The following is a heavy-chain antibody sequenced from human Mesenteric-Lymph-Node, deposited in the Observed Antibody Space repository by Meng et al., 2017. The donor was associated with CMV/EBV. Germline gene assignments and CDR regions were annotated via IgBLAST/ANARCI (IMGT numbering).Heavy chain of an antibody. D-gene: IGHD3-22*01. CDR3: ARREYYYDSSRYYGFDY. CDR2: ISAYTGDT. J-gene: IGHJ4*02. V-gene: IGHV1-18*04. CDR1: YTFSNYG. Sequence: YTFSNYGLSWVRQAPGQGLEWMAWISAYTGDTKYAQKFQDRVTVTTDTSTSTAYMELRSLTSDDTAVYYCARREYYYDSSRYYGFDYWGQGTLVTVSS.